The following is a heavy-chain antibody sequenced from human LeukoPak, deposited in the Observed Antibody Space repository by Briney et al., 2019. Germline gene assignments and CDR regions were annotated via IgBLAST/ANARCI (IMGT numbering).Heavy chain of an antibody. V-gene: IGHV1-18*04. D-gene: IGHD6-19*01. J-gene: IGHJ4*02. CDR2: ISAYNGNT. CDR1: GYIFTSYG. Sequence: ASVKVSCKASGYIFTSYGISWVRQAPGQGLEWVGWISAYNGNTNYAQKLQGRVTMTTDTSTSTAYMELRSLRSDDTAVYYCARDRGYSSGWYYFDYWGQGTLVTVSS. CDR3: ARDRGYSSGWYYFDY.